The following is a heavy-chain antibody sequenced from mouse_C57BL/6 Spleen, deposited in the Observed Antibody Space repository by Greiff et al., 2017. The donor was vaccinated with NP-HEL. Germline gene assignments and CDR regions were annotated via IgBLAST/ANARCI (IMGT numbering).Heavy chain of an antibody. CDR2: IRNKANGYTT. J-gene: IGHJ1*03. V-gene: IGHV7-3*01. D-gene: IGHD1-1*01. CDR1: GFTFTDYY. Sequence: EVKLMESGGGLVQPGGSLSLSCAASGFTFTDYYMSWVRQPPGKALEWLGFIRNKANGYTTEYSASVKGRFTISRDNSQSILYLQMNALRAEDSATYYCARYYGSINWYFDVWGTGTTVTVSS. CDR3: ARYYGSINWYFDV.